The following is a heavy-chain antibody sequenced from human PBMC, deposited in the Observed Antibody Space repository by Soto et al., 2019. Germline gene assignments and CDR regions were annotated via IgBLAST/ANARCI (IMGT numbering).Heavy chain of an antibody. Sequence: SVKVSGTPSGYSFTYYDTHWVRQSPGQGLEWMGWMNPKSGGAYFAQKFQCRVTLTRDTSIGTAYIEVNSLTSDDTAVYFCTIENIENSDGLYDAFDIWGQGTTVTVSS. CDR3: TIENIENSDGLYDAFDI. J-gene: IGHJ3*02. CDR1: GYSFTYYD. D-gene: IGHD5-18*01. V-gene: IGHV1-2*02. CDR2: MNPKSGGA.